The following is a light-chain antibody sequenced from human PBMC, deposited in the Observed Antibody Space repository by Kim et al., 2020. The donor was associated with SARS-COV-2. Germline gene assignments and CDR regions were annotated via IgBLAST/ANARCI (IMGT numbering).Light chain of an antibody. CDR2: GAS. CDR1: QSVSSSY. V-gene: IGKV3D-7*01. CDR3: QQDYKLPLT. Sequence: PGERVTLSCRASQSVSSSYLTWYHQKPGQAPRLLNYGASTRATSIPARFSGSGSGTDFTLTISSLQPEDFAVHYCQQDYKLPLTFGGGTKLEI. J-gene: IGKJ4*01.